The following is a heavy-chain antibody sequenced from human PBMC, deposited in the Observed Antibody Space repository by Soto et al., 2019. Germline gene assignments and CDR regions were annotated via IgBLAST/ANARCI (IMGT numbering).Heavy chain of an antibody. CDR1: GYSFTSYW. D-gene: IGHD6-6*01. CDR3: ARARAARAFYYYYGMDV. V-gene: IGHV5-51*01. J-gene: IGHJ6*02. CDR2: IYPGDSDT. Sequence: GESLKISCKGSGYSFTSYWIGWVRQMPGKGLEWMGIIYPGDSDTRYSPSFQGQVTISADKSISTAYLQRSSLKASDTAMYYCARARAARAFYYYYGMDVWGQGTTVTVSS.